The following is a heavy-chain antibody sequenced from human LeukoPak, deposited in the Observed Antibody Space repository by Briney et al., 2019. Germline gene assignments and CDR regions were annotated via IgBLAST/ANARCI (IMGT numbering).Heavy chain of an antibody. CDR1: GYTFTSYG. CDR2: ISAYNGNT. J-gene: IGHJ3*02. Sequence: ASVKVSCKASGYTFTSYGISWVRQAPGQGLEWMGWISAYNGNTNYAQKLQGRVTMTTDTSTSTAYMELRSLRSDDTAVYYCARAAPWTSALDAFDIWGQGTMVTVSS. D-gene: IGHD6-6*01. V-gene: IGHV1-18*01. CDR3: ARAAPWTSALDAFDI.